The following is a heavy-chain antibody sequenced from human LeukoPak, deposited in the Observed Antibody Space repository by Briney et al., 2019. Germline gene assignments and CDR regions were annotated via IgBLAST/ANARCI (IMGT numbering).Heavy chain of an antibody. CDR1: GFSFKDYN. CDR2: ITYDGGNE. V-gene: IGHV3-30*14. CDR3: ARDCSGGSCYSGVSGFDP. D-gene: IGHD2-15*01. Sequence: PGGSLRLSCAASGFSFKDYNMHWVRQAPGKGLEWVAVITYDGGNEYYTDSVKGRFTISRDNSKNTLYLQMNSLRAEDTAVYYCARDCSGGSCYSGVSGFDPWGQGTLVTVSS. J-gene: IGHJ5*02.